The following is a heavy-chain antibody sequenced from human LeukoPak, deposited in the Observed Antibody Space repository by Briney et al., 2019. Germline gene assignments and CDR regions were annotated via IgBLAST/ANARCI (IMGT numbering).Heavy chain of an antibody. CDR2: IYSSGST. Sequence: SETLSLTCTVSVGSINSYCWSWIRQPPGKGLEWIGYIYSSGSTNYNPSLKSRVTISVDTSKNQFYVKLSSVSDADTAVYYCAKYDPRGWFDRGGQGTLVTVSS. D-gene: IGHD3-10*01. J-gene: IGHJ5*02. V-gene: IGHV4-59*08. CDR3: AKYDPRGWFDR. CDR1: VGSINSYC.